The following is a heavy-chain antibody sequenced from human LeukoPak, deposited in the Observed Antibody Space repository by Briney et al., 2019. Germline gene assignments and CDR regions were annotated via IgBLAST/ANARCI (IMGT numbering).Heavy chain of an antibody. CDR1: GGSINSYY. D-gene: IGHD3-9*01. J-gene: IGHJ4*02. CDR3: ARGHSSSSVLRYFDWLSPTGYFDY. V-gene: IGHV4-59*01. CDR2: IHYTGST. Sequence: SETLSLTCTVSGGSINSYYWSWIRQPPGKGLECIGYIHYTGSTNYNPSLKSRVTISVDTSKSQSSLKLSSVTAADTAVYYCARGHSSSSVLRYFDWLSPTGYFDYWGQGTLVTVSS.